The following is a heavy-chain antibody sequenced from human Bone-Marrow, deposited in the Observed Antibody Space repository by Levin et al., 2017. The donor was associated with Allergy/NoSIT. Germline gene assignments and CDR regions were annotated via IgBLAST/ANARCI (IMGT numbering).Heavy chain of an antibody. Sequence: GGFLRLSCAASGFTFSSHTMNWVRQAPGKGLKWVSSISPTGDYIFYADSVKGRFTISRDNSKNMLYLQMNSLRAEDTALYYCTRDRPFSDFDYWGQGSLVTVSS. CDR2: ISPTGDYI. D-gene: IGHD2/OR15-2a*01. CDR3: TRDRPFSDFDY. J-gene: IGHJ4*02. CDR1: GFTFSSHT. V-gene: IGHV3-23*01.